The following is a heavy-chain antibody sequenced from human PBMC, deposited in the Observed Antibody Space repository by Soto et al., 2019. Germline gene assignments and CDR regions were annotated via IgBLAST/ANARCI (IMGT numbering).Heavy chain of an antibody. Sequence: QLVQSGAEVKKPGSSVKVSCKASGGTFNSYAISWVRQAPGQGLEWMGGIIPMSGRPNYAQRFQGRVTISADKSTSTVYMEMSSLTTEDTAVYYCTRRGRESANWFDPWGQGTLVTVSS. CDR2: IIPMSGRP. J-gene: IGHJ5*02. V-gene: IGHV1-69*06. CDR3: TRRGRESANWFDP. CDR1: GGTFNSYA.